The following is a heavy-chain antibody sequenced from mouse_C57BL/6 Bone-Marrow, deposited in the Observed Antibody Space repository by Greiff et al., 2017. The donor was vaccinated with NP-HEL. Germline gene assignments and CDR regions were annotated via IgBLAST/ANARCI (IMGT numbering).Heavy chain of an antibody. D-gene: IGHD1-1*01. CDR3: ARFHCYGSSYAMDY. V-gene: IGHV7-3*01. Sequence: DVQLVESGGGLVQPGGSLSLSCAASGFTFTDYYMSWVRQPPGKALEWLGFIRNKANGYTTEYSASVNGRFTISRDNSQSILYLQMNALRAEDSATYYCARFHCYGSSYAMDYWGQGTSVTVSS. J-gene: IGHJ4*01. CDR1: GFTFTDYY. CDR2: IRNKANGYTT.